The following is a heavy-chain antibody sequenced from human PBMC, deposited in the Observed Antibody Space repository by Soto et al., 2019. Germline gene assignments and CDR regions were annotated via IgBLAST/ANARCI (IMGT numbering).Heavy chain of an antibody. D-gene: IGHD2-2*01. J-gene: IGHJ6*03. V-gene: IGHV1-18*01. CDR3: ERDQCSSTSCYEGGAYYYYYYYLDV. CDR1: GYTFTSYG. CDR2: ISAYNGNT. Sequence: ASVKVSCKASGYTFTSYGISWVRQAPGQGLEWMGWISAYNGNTNSAQKLQGRGTMTKDTSTSTAYMELRSLSPDDTAVYYCERDQCSSTSCYEGGAYYYYYYYLDVWGKGTTVTVSS.